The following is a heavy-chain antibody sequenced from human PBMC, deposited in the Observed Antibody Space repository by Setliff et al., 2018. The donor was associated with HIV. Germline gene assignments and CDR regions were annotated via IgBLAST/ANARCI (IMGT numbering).Heavy chain of an antibody. J-gene: IGHJ4*02. CDR2: FDPELGET. Sequence: ASVKVSCKVSGYTLTKLSMHWVRQAPGKGLEWMGGFDPELGETFFAQRFQGRITMTGDTSADTAYMELRSLRSDDTATYYCAIDNRGGVGAPYYFAYWGQGARVTVSS. V-gene: IGHV1-24*01. CDR3: AIDNRGGVGAPYYFAY. CDR1: GYTLTKLS. D-gene: IGHD1-26*01.